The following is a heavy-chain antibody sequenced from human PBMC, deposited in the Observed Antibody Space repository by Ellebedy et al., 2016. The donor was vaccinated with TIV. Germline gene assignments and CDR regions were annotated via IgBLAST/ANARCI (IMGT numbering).Heavy chain of an antibody. Sequence: GESLKISCAASGFTFRSYGIYWVRQTPGKGLEWVAVIWHDGSKKFHAESVKGRFTISRDNARSSLFLQMSSLRVDDTAIYYCARDSSSWLDDYWGQGALVTVSS. D-gene: IGHD6-13*01. CDR3: ARDSSSWLDDY. J-gene: IGHJ4*02. CDR2: IWHDGSKK. V-gene: IGHV3-33*01. CDR1: GFTFRSYG.